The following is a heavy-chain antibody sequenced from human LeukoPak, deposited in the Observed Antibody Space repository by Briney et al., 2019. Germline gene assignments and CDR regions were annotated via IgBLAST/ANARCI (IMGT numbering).Heavy chain of an antibody. V-gene: IGHV4-30-4*01. J-gene: IGHJ4*02. Sequence: PSETLSLTCTVSGGSISSGDYYWSWIRQPPGKGLEWIGYIYYSGSTYYNPSLKSRVTISVDTSKNQFSLKLSSVTAADTAVYYCASFYGDLRDYFDYWGQGTLVTVSS. D-gene: IGHD4-17*01. CDR1: GGSISSGDYY. CDR3: ASFYGDLRDYFDY. CDR2: IYYSGST.